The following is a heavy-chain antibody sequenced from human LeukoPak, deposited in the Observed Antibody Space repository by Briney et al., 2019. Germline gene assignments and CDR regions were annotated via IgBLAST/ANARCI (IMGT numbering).Heavy chain of an antibody. D-gene: IGHD3-22*01. V-gene: IGHV4-59*12. CDR2: IYYNGGT. CDR3: ARDGDDSSGYYSYFDF. J-gene: IGHJ4*02. Sequence: SETLSLTCTVSGGSITTYYWNWIRQPPGKGLEWIGYIYYNGGTNYNPSLKSRVTISIDTSKNQFSLKLSSVTAADTAVYYCARDGDDSSGYYSYFDFWGQGTLVTVSS. CDR1: GGSITTYY.